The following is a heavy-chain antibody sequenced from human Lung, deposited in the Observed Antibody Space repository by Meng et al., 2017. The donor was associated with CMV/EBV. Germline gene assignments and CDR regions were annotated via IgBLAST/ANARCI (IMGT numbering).Heavy chain of an antibody. CDR3: ARVIYYGSGIFDY. CDR1: GGYISSNNW. V-gene: IGHV4-4*02. J-gene: IGHJ4*02. D-gene: IGHD3-10*01. Sequence: AVSGGYISSNNWWSWVRQPPGKGLEWVGKIYHSGSTNYNPSLKSRVTISVDKSKNQFSLKLSSVTAADTAMYYCARVIYYGSGIFDYWGQGTLVTVSS. CDR2: IYHSGST.